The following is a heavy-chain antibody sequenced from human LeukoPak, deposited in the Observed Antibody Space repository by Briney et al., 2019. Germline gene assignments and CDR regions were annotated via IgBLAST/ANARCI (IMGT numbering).Heavy chain of an antibody. CDR1: GYTLTELS. V-gene: IGHV1-24*01. D-gene: IGHD3-10*01. Sequence: ASVKVSCKVSGYTLTELSMHWVRQAPGKGLEWMGGIDPEDGETIYAQEFQGRVTMTEDTSTDTAYMELSSLRSEDTAVYYCAKAIITMVRGVITPIDYRGQMTLVTVSS. J-gene: IGHJ4*02. CDR3: AKAIITMVRGVITPIDY. CDR2: IDPEDGET.